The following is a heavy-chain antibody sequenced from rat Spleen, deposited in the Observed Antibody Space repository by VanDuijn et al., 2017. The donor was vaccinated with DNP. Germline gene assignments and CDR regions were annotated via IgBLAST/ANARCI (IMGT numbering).Heavy chain of an antibody. CDR3: ASHILPNWFDY. Sequence: EVQLVETGGGLVQPGRSLKLSCVASAFTLSSYWMFWIRQVATKGLEWVASISSCGGNTDYRASLKGRFIFSRDNAKSTLYLQMDSLRSEETATYYCASHILPNWFDYWGQGTLVTVSS. CDR2: ISSCGGNT. V-gene: IGHV5S11*01. CDR1: AFTLSSYW. J-gene: IGHJ3*01. D-gene: IGHD4-6*01.